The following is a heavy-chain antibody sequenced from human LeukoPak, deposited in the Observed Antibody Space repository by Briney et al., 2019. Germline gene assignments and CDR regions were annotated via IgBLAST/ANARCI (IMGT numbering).Heavy chain of an antibody. V-gene: IGHV3-30*02. CDR2: IRNDGKYK. Sequence: GGSLRLSWVASGFTFSNYGIHWVRQAPGKGLEWVAFIRNDGKYKDYADSVKGRFTISRDNSKNTLFLQMDSLRAEDTSVYFCAKAKQWFGDFDYWGQGTLVTVSS. CDR3: AKAKQWFGDFDY. J-gene: IGHJ4*02. D-gene: IGHD3-10*01. CDR1: GFTFSNYG.